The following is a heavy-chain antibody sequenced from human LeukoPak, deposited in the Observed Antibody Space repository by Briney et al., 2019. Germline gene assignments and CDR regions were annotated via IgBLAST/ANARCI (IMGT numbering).Heavy chain of an antibody. J-gene: IGHJ6*03. D-gene: IGHD6-13*01. CDR3: ARLSQASSSWYYYYYYMDV. Sequence: GESLKISRKGSGYSFTSYWIGWVRQMPGKGLEWMGIIYPGDSDTRYSPSFQGQVTISADKSISTAYLQWSSLKASDTAMYYCARLSQASSSWYYYYYYMDVWGKGTTVTVSS. CDR1: GYSFTSYW. V-gene: IGHV5-51*01. CDR2: IYPGDSDT.